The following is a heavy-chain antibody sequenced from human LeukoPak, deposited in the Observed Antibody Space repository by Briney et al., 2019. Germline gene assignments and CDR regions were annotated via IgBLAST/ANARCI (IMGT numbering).Heavy chain of an antibody. CDR3: ARRYCGGDCHSPYFDY. CDR1: GFTFSSYW. J-gene: IGHJ4*02. V-gene: IGHV3-7*01. Sequence: GGSLRLSCADSGFTFSSYWMSWVRQAPGKGLEWVANIKEDGSEKYYVDSVKGRFTISRDNAKNSLYLQMNSLRAEDTAVYYCARRYCGGDCHSPYFDYWGQGTLVTVSS. CDR2: IKEDGSEK. D-gene: IGHD2-21*02.